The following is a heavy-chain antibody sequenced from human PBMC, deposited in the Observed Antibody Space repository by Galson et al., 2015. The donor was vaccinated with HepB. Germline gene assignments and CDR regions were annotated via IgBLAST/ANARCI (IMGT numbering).Heavy chain of an antibody. CDR2: IYSGGST. CDR3: ARERGGYGDYVYDY. Sequence: SLRLSCAASGFTVSSNYMSWVRQAPGKGLEWVSVIYSGGSTYYADSVKGRFTISRDNAKNSLYLQMNSLRAEDTAVYYCARERGGYGDYVYDYWGQGTLVTVSS. D-gene: IGHD4-17*01. CDR1: GFTVSSNY. V-gene: IGHV3-66*01. J-gene: IGHJ4*02.